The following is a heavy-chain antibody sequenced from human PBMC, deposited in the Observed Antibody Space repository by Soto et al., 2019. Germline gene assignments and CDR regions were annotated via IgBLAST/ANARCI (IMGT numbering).Heavy chain of an antibody. CDR2: INPDTGGT. D-gene: IGHD2-15*01. Sequence: ASVKVSCKASGYTFTGYYLHWVRQVPGQGLEWMGWINPDTGGTDYAQKFQAWVTLTRDTSIATAYMELTRLKSDDTAVYYCERGLNCYLHHLDYWGQGTPVTVSS. V-gene: IGHV1-2*04. CDR1: GYTFTGYY. J-gene: IGHJ4*02. CDR3: ERGLNCYLHHLDY.